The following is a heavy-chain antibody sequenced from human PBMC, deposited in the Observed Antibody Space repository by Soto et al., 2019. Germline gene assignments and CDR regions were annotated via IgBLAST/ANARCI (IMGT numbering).Heavy chain of an antibody. V-gene: IGHV4-61*03. CDR3: ARDRYFYDSAGYYRTLDS. J-gene: IGHJ5*01. D-gene: IGHD3-22*01. Sequence: PGKGLEWIGYIFHSGITDYNPSVKSRVTISIDKSKNLFSLKLTSVTAADTAVYYCARDRYFYDSAGYYRTLDSWGQGILVTVYS. CDR2: IFHSGIT.